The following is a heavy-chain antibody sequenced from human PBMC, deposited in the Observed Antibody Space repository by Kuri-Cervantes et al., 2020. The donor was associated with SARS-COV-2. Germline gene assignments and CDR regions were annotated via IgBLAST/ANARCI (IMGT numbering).Heavy chain of an antibody. CDR3: AKDSSGSYIYYYYYMDV. CDR2: IYSGGST. J-gene: IGHJ6*03. Sequence: GGSLRLSCAASGFTVSSNYMSWVRQAPGKGLEWVSVIYSGGSTYYADSVKGRFTISRDNSKNTLYLQMNSLRAEDTAVYYCAKDSSGSYIYYYYYMDVWGKGTTVTVSS. D-gene: IGHD3-10*01. V-gene: IGHV3-53*01. CDR1: GFTVSSNY.